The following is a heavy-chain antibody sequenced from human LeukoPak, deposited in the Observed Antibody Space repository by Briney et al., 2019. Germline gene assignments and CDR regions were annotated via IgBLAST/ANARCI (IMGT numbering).Heavy chain of an antibody. D-gene: IGHD2-2*01. J-gene: IGHJ5*02. CDR3: ARIRSLDVPSNWFDP. V-gene: IGHV4-39*01. Sequence: PSETLPLTCTVSGGSISSSSYDWGWIRQPPGKGLEWIGSIYYSGSTYYNPSLKSRVTISVDTSKNQFSLKLSSVTAADTAVYYCARIRSLDVPSNWFDPWGQGTLVTVSS. CDR2: IYYSGST. CDR1: GGSISSSSYD.